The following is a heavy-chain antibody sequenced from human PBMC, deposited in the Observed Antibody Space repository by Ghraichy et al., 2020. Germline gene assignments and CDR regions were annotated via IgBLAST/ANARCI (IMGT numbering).Heavy chain of an antibody. CDR1: GFTFSSYG. D-gene: IGHD3-3*01. Sequence: GSLRLSCAASGFTFSSYGMHWVRQAPGKGLEWVAVISYDGSNKYYADSVKGRFTISRDNSKNTLYLQMNSLRAEDTAVYYCASPGGSLRSVGMDVWGQGTTVTVSS. CDR3: ASPGGSLRSVGMDV. CDR2: ISYDGSNK. V-gene: IGHV3-30*03. J-gene: IGHJ6*02.